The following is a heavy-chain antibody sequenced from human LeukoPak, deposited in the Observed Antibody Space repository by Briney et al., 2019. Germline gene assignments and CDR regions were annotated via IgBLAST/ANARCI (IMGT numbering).Heavy chain of an antibody. D-gene: IGHD6-13*01. V-gene: IGHV3-30*04. Sequence: GGSLRLSFAASGFTFSSYAMPWVRQAPGKGLGWGAVISYDGSNKYYADSVKGRFTISRDNSKNTLYLQMNSLRAEDTAVYYCARPPPPIAAAGTYFDYWGQGTLVTVSS. J-gene: IGHJ4*02. CDR1: GFTFSSYA. CDR2: ISYDGSNK. CDR3: ARPPPPIAAAGTYFDY.